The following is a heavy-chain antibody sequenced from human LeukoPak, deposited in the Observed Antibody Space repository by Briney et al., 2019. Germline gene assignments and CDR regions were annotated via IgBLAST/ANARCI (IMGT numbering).Heavy chain of an antibody. CDR3: ARAIRAPGTPENAFDI. D-gene: IGHD6-13*01. J-gene: IGHJ3*02. CDR2: ISRDGTDK. Sequence: GGSLRLSCGASGFTFSRYWMSWVRQAPGEGLEWVAVISRDGTDKYYADSVKGRLTISRDNSQSTLYLHMNSLSTEDTALYYCARAIRAPGTPENAFDIWGQGTMVTVSS. CDR1: GFTFSRYW. V-gene: IGHV3-30*03.